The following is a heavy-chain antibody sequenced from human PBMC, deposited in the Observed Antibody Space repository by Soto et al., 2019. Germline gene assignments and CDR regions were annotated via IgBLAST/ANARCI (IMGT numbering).Heavy chain of an antibody. CDR2: ISSSGSTI. D-gene: IGHD6-19*01. J-gene: IGHJ4*02. Sequence: EVQLVESGGGLVQPGGSLRLSCAASGFTFSSYEMNWVRQAPGKGLEWVSYISSSGSTIHYADSVKGRFTISRDNAKNSLYLQMNSLRAEDTAVYYCGRAGSLAVAGMFDYWGQGTLVTVSS. CDR1: GFTFSSYE. V-gene: IGHV3-48*03. CDR3: GRAGSLAVAGMFDY.